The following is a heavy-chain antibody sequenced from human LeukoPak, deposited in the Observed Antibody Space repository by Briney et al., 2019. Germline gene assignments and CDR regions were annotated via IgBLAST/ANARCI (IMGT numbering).Heavy chain of an antibody. J-gene: IGHJ6*02. CDR1: GGSIISSY. Sequence: SETLSLTCTVSGGSIISSYWSWIRQPPGKGLEWIGYTHDSGTSDYNPSLKSRVTISIDTPKNQFSLKLSSVTGADTAVYYCARAPYSSTPYYYGMDVWGQGTTVTVSS. CDR2: THDSGTS. V-gene: IGHV4-59*01. CDR3: ARAPYSSTPYYYGMDV. D-gene: IGHD6-13*01.